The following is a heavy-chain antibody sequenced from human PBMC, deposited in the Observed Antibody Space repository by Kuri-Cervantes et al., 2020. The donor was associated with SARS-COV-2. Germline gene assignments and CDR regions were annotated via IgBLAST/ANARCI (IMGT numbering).Heavy chain of an antibody. CDR2: VYYSGIT. D-gene: IGHD6-19*01. CDR3: ARSWVSVAARYGGFDN. Sequence: SETLSLTCNVSGDSISDYYWNWIRQSPGKGLEWIGYVYYSGITDYNPSLKSRVTISVHTSKNQFSLRLNSVTAADTAIYYCARSWVSVAARYGGFDNWGQGTLVTVSS. J-gene: IGHJ4*02. CDR1: GDSISDYY. V-gene: IGHV4-59*01.